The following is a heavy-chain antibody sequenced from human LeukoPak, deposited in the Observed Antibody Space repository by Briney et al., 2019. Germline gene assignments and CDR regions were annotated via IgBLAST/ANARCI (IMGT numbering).Heavy chain of an antibody. CDR1: GGSISSYY. Sequence: SQTLSLTCTVSGGSISSYYWSWIRQPPGKGLEWIGEINHSGSTNYNPSLKSRVTISVDTSKNQFSLKLSSVTAADTAVYYCARVIYSYGLDAFDIWGQGTMVTVSS. V-gene: IGHV4-34*01. CDR2: INHSGST. CDR3: ARVIYSYGLDAFDI. D-gene: IGHD5-18*01. J-gene: IGHJ3*02.